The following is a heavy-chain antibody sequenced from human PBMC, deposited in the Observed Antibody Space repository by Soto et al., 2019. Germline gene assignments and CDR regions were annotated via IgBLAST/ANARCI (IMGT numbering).Heavy chain of an antibody. CDR2: ISSGST. V-gene: IGHV4-34*01. Sequence: SETLSLTCAVYGGSSSGWYWTWIRQSPVKGLEWIGEISSGSTNYNPSLKSRVTISADMSKNQFSLKLTSVTAADTAIYYCARGPYSRGVGATNPSNWGQGTQVTVST. CDR1: GGSSSGWY. J-gene: IGHJ4*02. D-gene: IGHD1-26*01. CDR3: ARGPYSRGVGATNPSN.